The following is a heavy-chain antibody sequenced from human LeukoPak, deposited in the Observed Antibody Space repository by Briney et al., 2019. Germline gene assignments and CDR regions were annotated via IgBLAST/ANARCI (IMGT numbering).Heavy chain of an antibody. D-gene: IGHD1-26*01. CDR1: GASISSGGYY. Sequence: SETLSLTCNVSGASISSGGYYWSWIRQHPGKGLEWIGYIYYSGSTYYNPSLKSRVTISVDTSKNQFSLKLSSVTAADTAVYYCARAPIGGATRACFDYWGQGTLVTVSS. V-gene: IGHV4-31*03. CDR2: IYYSGST. CDR3: ARAPIGGATRACFDY. J-gene: IGHJ4*02.